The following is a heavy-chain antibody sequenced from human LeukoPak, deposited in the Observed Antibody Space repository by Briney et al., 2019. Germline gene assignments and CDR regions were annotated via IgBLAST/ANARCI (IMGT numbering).Heavy chain of an antibody. J-gene: IGHJ6*02. Sequence: ASVKVSCKASGYTFTSYGISWVRQAPGQGLEWMGWISGNNGNTEYAQKVQGRVTMTTDTSTSTAYMELRSLRSDDTAVYYCARNPLQSYYYGMDVWGQGTTVTVSS. CDR3: ARNPLQSYYYGMDV. V-gene: IGHV1-18*04. D-gene: IGHD4-11*01. CDR2: ISGNNGNT. CDR1: GYTFTSYG.